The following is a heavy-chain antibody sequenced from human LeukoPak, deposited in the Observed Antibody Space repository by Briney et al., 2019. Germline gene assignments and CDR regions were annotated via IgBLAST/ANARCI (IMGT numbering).Heavy chain of an antibody. CDR1: GGSVSSYN. Sequence: PSETLSLTCTVSGGSVSSYNWTWIRQPAGMGLELIGRIYTSGITNYNPSLKSRVTISVDTSKNQFSLKLSSVTTADTAVYYCARAPGKRPITMVRGRGWFDPWGQGTLVTVSS. CDR3: ARAPGKRPITMVRGRGWFDP. J-gene: IGHJ5*02. D-gene: IGHD3-10*01. V-gene: IGHV4-4*07. CDR2: IYTSGIT.